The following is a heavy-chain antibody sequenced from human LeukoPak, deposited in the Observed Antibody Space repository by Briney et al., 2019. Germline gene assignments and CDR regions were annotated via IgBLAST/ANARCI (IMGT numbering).Heavy chain of an antibody. CDR2: INPNSGGT. D-gene: IGHD2-21*02. CDR1: GYTFTGYY. CDR3: ARHPGGIVVVTAAPVAFDI. V-gene: IGHV1-2*02. J-gene: IGHJ3*02. Sequence: GASVKVSCKASGYTFTGYYMHWVRQAPGQGLEWMGWINPNSGGTNYAQKFQGRVTMTRDTSISTAYMELSRLRSDDTAVYYCARHPGGIVVVTAAPVAFDIWGQGTMVTVSS.